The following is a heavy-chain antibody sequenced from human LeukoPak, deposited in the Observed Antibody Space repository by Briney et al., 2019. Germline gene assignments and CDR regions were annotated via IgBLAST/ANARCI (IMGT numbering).Heavy chain of an antibody. V-gene: IGHV3-30-3*01. CDR2: ISSDGNNK. J-gene: IGHJ4*02. Sequence: GRSLRLSCAASGFTFSSYAMHWVRQAPGKGLERVAVISSDGNNKYYADSVKGRFTVSRDNSKNTLYLQMNSLRAEDTAMFYCASLRTDYWGQGTLVTVSS. CDR3: ASLRTDY. CDR1: GFTFSSYA.